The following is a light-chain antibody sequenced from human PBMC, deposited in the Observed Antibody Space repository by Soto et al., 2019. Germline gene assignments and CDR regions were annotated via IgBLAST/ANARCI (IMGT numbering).Light chain of an antibody. J-gene: IGLJ1*01. Sequence: SYELTQPPSVSVSPGQTASITCSGEKLGDKYACWYQQKPGQSPVLVIYQDSKRPSGIPERFSGSKSGNTATLTISGTQAMDEADYYCQAWDSSTGVFRTGTKLTVL. V-gene: IGLV3-1*01. CDR1: KLGDKY. CDR3: QAWDSSTGV. CDR2: QDS.